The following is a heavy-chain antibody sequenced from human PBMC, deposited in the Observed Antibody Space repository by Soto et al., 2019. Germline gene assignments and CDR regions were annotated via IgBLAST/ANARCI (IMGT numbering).Heavy chain of an antibody. CDR1: GYIFTAYS. CDR3: AREENCSDGICYSEYFQR. V-gene: IGHV1-46*01. D-gene: IGHD2-15*01. J-gene: IGHJ1*01. CDR2: VNPSGGST. Sequence: ASVKVSCKASGYIFTAYSMHWVRQAPGQGLEWMGVVNPSGGSTNYAQKFQGRITMTRDTSTSTVYMDLSSLTSEDTAVYYCAREENCSDGICYSEYFQRWGQGTLVIVSS.